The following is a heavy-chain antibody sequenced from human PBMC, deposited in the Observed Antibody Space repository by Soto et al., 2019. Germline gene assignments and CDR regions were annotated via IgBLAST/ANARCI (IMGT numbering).Heavy chain of an antibody. J-gene: IGHJ4*02. CDR3: ARENGVAVATILYYFDY. D-gene: IGHD5-12*01. Sequence: QVHLVQSGAEVKKAGSSVKVSCKAPGGTFKNNGISWVRQAPGQGLEWMGGIIPVFGTTNYAQKFQGRLTITADAFTSTVHMELSRLRYEDTAVYYCARENGVAVATILYYFDYWGPGTLVTVSS. CDR2: IIPVFGTT. V-gene: IGHV1-69*01. CDR1: GGTFKNNG.